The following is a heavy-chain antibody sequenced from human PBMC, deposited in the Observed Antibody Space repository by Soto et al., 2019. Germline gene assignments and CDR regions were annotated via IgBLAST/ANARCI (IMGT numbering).Heavy chain of an antibody. CDR1: GYNFPDYW. V-gene: IGHV5-51*01. CDR3: ARHEEDGQTQLRLNGSAP. D-gene: IGHD2-21*01. J-gene: IGHJ5*02. CDR2: IYPGDSDT. Sequence: GESLKISCKGLGYNFPDYWIAWVRQMPGKGLEYMGIIYPGDSDTRYSPSFQGQVTISADKSISTAYLQWNSLEASDTAMYYCARHEEDGQTQLRLNGSAPWGQGSLVTGSS.